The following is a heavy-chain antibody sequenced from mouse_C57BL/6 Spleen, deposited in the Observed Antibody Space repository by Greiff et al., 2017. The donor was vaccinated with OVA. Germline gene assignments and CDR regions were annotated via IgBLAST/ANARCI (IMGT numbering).Heavy chain of an antibody. Sequence: VKLMESGPGLVAPSQSLSITCTVSGFSLTSYGVSWVRQPPGKGLEWLGVIWGDGSTNYHSALISRLSISKDNSNIQVFLKLNSLQTDDTATYYCAKATTVVEGTYWYFDVWGTGTTVTVSS. D-gene: IGHD1-1*01. CDR3: AKATTVVEGTYWYFDV. J-gene: IGHJ1*03. CDR2: IWGDGST. V-gene: IGHV2-3*01. CDR1: GFSLTSYG.